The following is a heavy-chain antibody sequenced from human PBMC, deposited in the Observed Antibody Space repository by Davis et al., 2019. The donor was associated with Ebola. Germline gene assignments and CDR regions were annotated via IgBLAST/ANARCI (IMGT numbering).Heavy chain of an antibody. J-gene: IGHJ4*02. CDR3: AKIGVSHSGDY. V-gene: IGHV3-23*01. CDR2: SETSDTKFNT. D-gene: IGHD3-16*01. Sequence: PGGSLRLSCEISGLISNNYVMYWVRQAPGKGLEWISASETSDTKFNTNYADSVKGRFTMFRDNSRNTVFLQMNSLRVEDTAVYYCAKIGVSHSGDYWGQGTLVTVSS. CDR1: GLISNNYV.